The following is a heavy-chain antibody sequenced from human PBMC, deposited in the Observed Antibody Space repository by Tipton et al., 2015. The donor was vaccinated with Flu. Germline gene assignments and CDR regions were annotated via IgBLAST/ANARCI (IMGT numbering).Heavy chain of an antibody. CDR1: GGSVSSGSYY. Sequence: LRLSCTVSGGSVSSGSYYWSWIRQPPGKGLEWIGYIYYSGSTNYNPSLKSRVTISVDTSKNQFSLKLSSVTAADTAVYYCARGIDFWSGFFLTNYYYGMDVWGQGTTVTVSS. D-gene: IGHD3-3*01. CDR3: ARGIDFWSGFFLTNYYYGMDV. J-gene: IGHJ6*02. CDR2: IYYSGST. V-gene: IGHV4-61*01.